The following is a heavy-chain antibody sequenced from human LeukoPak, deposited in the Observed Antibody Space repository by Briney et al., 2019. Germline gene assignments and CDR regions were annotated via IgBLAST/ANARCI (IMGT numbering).Heavy chain of an antibody. CDR3: SRGGMIVVVITSDDAFDM. Sequence: GGSLRLSCTASGFTFGDYAMSWFRQAPGKGLEWVGFIRSKAYGGTTEYAASVKGRFTISRDDSKSIAYLQMNSLKTEDTAVYYCSRGGMIVVVITSDDAFDMWGQGTMVTVSS. J-gene: IGHJ3*02. D-gene: IGHD3-22*01. V-gene: IGHV3-49*03. CDR1: GFTFGDYA. CDR2: IRSKAYGGTT.